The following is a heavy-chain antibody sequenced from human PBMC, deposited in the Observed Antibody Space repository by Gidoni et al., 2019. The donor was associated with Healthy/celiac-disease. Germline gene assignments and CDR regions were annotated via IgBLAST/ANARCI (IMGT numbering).Heavy chain of an antibody. Sequence: EVQLVESGGGLVQPGRSLRLSCTASGFTFGASAMRWVRQAPGKGLEWVGFIRSKAYGGTTEYAASVKGRFTISRDDSKSIAYLQMNSLKTEDTAVYYCTREDDFWSGYYGAGGWGQGTLVTVSS. CDR1: GFTFGASA. J-gene: IGHJ4*02. V-gene: IGHV3-49*04. CDR3: TREDDFWSGYYGAGG. D-gene: IGHD3-3*01. CDR2: IRSKAYGGTT.